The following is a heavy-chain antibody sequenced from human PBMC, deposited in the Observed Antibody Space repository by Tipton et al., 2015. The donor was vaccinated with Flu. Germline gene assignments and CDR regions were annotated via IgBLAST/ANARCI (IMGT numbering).Heavy chain of an antibody. CDR3: ARRSDYLDY. V-gene: IGHV4-59*08. Sequence: TLSLTCTVSGGSISSYYWSWIRQPPGKGLEWIGYIYYSGSTNYNPSLKSRVTMSVDTSNNQISLKLNSVTAADTAVYYCARRSDYLDYWGQGTLVTVSS. J-gene: IGHJ4*02. D-gene: IGHD2-15*01. CDR1: GGSISSYY. CDR2: IYYSGST.